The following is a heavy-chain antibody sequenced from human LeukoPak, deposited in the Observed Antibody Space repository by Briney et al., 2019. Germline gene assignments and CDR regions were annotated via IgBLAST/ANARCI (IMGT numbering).Heavy chain of an antibody. J-gene: IGHJ4*02. CDR3: ARDEVTTPRD. D-gene: IGHD4-17*01. V-gene: IGHV3-33*01. CDR2: MWYDGSNK. Sequence: GGSLRLSCAASGFTFSSYGMHWVRQAPGKGLEWVAVMWYDGSNKYYADSVKGRFTISRDNSKNTLYLQMHSLRAEDTAVYYCARDEVTTPRDWGQGTLVTVSS. CDR1: GFTFSSYG.